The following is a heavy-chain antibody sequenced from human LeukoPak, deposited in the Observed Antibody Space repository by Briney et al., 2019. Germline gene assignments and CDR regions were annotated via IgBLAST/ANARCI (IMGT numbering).Heavy chain of an antibody. CDR1: GFTFSSYW. J-gene: IGHJ4*02. CDR2: IKQDGSEK. D-gene: IGHD4-17*01. Sequence: GGSLRLSCAASGFTFSSYWMSWVRQAPGKGLEWVANIKQDGSEKYYVDSVKGRFTISRDNAKNTLCLQMNSLRAEDTAVYYCAKEIWPTVTTPGHTHFDYWGQGTLVTVSS. CDR3: AKEIWPTVTTPGHTHFDY. V-gene: IGHV3-7*01.